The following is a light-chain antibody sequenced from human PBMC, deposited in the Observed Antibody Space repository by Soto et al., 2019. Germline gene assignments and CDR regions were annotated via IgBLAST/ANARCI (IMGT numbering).Light chain of an antibody. CDR2: EVR. CDR1: SSDVGGYNY. V-gene: IGLV2-14*01. Sequence: QSALTQPASVSGSPGQSITISCTGTSSDVGGYNYVSWYQLHPGKAPKLIISEVRNRPSGVSSRFSGSKSANTASLTISGLQAEDEADYYCSSYTRSSTQVFGTGTKLTVL. CDR3: SSYTRSSTQV. J-gene: IGLJ1*01.